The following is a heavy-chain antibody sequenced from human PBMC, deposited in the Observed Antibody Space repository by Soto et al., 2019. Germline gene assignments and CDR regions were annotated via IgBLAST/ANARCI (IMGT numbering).Heavy chain of an antibody. V-gene: IGHV3-74*01. J-gene: IGHJ6*02. D-gene: IGHD3-10*01. CDR3: ARDSSLWFGELVAHRNYYYYGMDV. CDR2: ISSDGSSI. CDR1: GFTFSTYW. Sequence: GGSLRLSCAASGFTFSTYWMHWVRQAPGKGLEWVSRISSDGSSICYADSVKGRFTISRDNSKNTLYLQMDSLRAEDTAVYYCARDSSLWFGELVAHRNYYYYGMDVWGQGTTVTVSS.